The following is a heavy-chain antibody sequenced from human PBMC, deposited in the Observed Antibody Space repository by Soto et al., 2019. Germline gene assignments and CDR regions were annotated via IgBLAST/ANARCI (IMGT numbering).Heavy chain of an antibody. D-gene: IGHD6-13*01. Sequence: QVQLVESGGGVVQPGRSLRLSCVASGFTFRSYGMHWVRQAPGKGLEWVAVVSYSGNDKKFADSVKGRFAISRDNSKDTLYLQMNSLRAEDTAIYSCAKDGDEAAAGYYFDYWGQGTLDTVSS. J-gene: IGHJ4*02. CDR1: GFTFRSYG. CDR3: AKDGDEAAAGYYFDY. CDR2: VSYSGNDK. V-gene: IGHV3-30*18.